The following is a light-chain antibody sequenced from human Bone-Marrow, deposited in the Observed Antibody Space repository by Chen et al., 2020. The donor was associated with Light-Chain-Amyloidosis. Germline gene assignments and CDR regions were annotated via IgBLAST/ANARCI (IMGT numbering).Light chain of an antibody. CDR2: DDS. V-gene: IGLV3-21*02. CDR1: NIGSTS. J-gene: IGLJ3*02. CDR3: QVWDRSSDRPV. Sequence: SYVLTQPSSVSVAPGQTATIACGRNNIGSTSVHWYQQTPGQAPLLVVDDDSDRPTGIPERLSGSNSGNTATLTISRVEAGDEADYYCQVWDRSSDRPVFGGGTKLTVL.